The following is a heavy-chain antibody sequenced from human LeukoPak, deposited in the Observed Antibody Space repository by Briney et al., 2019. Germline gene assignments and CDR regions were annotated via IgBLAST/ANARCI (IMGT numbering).Heavy chain of an antibody. V-gene: IGHV4-34*01. CDR3: ARGLVAGSIDY. CDR2: INHSGST. J-gene: IGHJ4*02. Sequence: SETLSLTCAVYGGSFSGYYWSWIRQPPGKGLEWIGEINHSGSTNYNPSLKSRVTISVDTSKNQFSLKLSSVTAADTAVYYYARGLVAGSIDYWGQGTLVTVSS. D-gene: IGHD6-19*01. CDR1: GGSFSGYY.